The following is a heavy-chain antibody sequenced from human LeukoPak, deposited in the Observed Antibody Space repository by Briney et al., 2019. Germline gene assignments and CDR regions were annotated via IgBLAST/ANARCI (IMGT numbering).Heavy chain of an antibody. Sequence: SETLSLTCTVSGGSISSGGYYWSWIRQPPGKGLEWIGYIYHSGSTYYSPSLESRVTISVDTSKNQFSLKLSSVTAADTAVYYCARLRSLGDSSSNYYYMDVWGKGTTVTVSS. CDR2: IYHSGST. V-gene: IGHV4-61*08. CDR1: GGSISSGGYY. J-gene: IGHJ6*03. CDR3: ARLRSLGDSSSNYYYMDV. D-gene: IGHD6-13*01.